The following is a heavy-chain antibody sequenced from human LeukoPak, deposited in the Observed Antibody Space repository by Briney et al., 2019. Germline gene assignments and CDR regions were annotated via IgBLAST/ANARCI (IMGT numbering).Heavy chain of an antibody. D-gene: IGHD1-26*01. Sequence: SETLSLTCTVSGGSISSYYWSWLRQPPGKGLEWIGCIYYSGSTNYNPSLKSRVTISVDTSKNQFSLKLSSVTAADTAVYYCARGGPSSVGDWGQGTLVTVSS. CDR3: ARGGPSSVGD. J-gene: IGHJ4*02. V-gene: IGHV4-59*01. CDR2: IYYSGST. CDR1: GGSISSYY.